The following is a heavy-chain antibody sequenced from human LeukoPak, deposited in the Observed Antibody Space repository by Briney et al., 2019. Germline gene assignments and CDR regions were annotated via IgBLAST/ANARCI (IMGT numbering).Heavy chain of an antibody. V-gene: IGHV3-23*01. CDR1: GFTFSSYA. CDR3: AKGTMARGFDY. CDR2: ISGSGGST. J-gene: IGHJ4*02. Sequence: GGSLRLSCAASGFTFSSYAMSWVRQAPGKGLEWVSAISGSGGSTYYADSVKGRFTISRDNSKNTLYLQMTRLRPEDTAVYYCAKGTMARGFDYWGRGTLVTVSS. D-gene: IGHD3-10*01.